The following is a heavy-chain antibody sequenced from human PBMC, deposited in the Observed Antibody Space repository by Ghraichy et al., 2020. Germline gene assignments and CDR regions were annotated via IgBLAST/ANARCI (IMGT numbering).Heavy chain of an antibody. CDR1: SGSLRKFY. V-gene: IGHV4-59*01. J-gene: IGHJ4*02. D-gene: IGHD5-12*01. Sequence: SETLSLTCTISSGSLRKFYWKWVRQPPGKGLEWIGNVYHSGGTNYNPSLKSRVTISLDMSKSQYSLKLTSVTVADTAIYYCARGHAYSGSRDSGGQGTLVTVSS. CDR2: VYHSGGT. CDR3: ARGHAYSGSRDS.